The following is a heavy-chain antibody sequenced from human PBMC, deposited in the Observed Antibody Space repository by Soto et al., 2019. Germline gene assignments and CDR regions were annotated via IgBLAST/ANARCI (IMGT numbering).Heavy chain of an antibody. V-gene: IGHV3-30-3*01. CDR1: GFTFSSYA. D-gene: IGHD6-13*01. J-gene: IGHJ6*02. CDR2: ISYDGSNK. Sequence: GGSLRLSCAASGFTFSSYAMHWVRQAPGKGLEWVAVISYDGSNKYYADSVKGRFTISRDNSKNTLYLQMSSLRAEDTAVYYCARQPERPSSWYYYYYGMDVWGEGTTVTVS. CDR3: ARQPERPSSWYYYYYGMDV.